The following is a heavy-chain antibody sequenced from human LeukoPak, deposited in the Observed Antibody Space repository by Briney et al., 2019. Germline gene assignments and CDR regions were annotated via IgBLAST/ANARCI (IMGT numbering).Heavy chain of an antibody. CDR3: ARDFKGSNYDDYYYYYMDV. J-gene: IGHJ6*03. CDR2: INPSGGST. Sequence: ASVKVSCKASGYTFTSYYMHWVRQAPGQGLEWMGIINPSGGSTSYAQKFQGRVTMTRDMSTSTVYMELSSLRSEDTAVYYCARDFKGSNYDDYYYYYMDVWGKGTTVTVSS. V-gene: IGHV1-46*01. CDR1: GYTFTSYY. D-gene: IGHD4-11*01.